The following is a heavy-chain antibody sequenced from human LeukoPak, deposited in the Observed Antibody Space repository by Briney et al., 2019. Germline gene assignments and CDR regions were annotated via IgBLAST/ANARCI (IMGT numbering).Heavy chain of an antibody. CDR2: INPNSGGT. CDR3: ARASIAMIRGVPNWFDP. CDR1: GYTFTGYH. J-gene: IGHJ5*02. D-gene: IGHD3-10*01. V-gene: IGHV1-2*02. Sequence: ALVKVSCKASGYTFTGYHIHWVRQAPGQGLEWMGWINPNSGGTTYAQKFQGRVTMTGDTSISTAYMELRRLSSDDTAVYYCARASIAMIRGVPNWFDPWGQGTLVTVSS.